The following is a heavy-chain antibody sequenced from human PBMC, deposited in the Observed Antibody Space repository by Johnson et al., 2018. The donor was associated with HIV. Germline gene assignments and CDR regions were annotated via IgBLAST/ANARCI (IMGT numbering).Heavy chain of an antibody. CDR3: ARDHSRDEAFDI. D-gene: IGHD5-24*01. CDR2: IGTAGDT. V-gene: IGHV3-13*01. Sequence: EQLVESGGGLVQPGGSLRLSCAASGFTFSSYDMHWVRQATGKGLEWVSAIGTAGDTYYPGSVKGRFTISRENAKNSLYLQMNSLRAEDTAVYYCARDHSRDEAFDIWGQGTMVTVSS. CDR1: GFTFSSYD. J-gene: IGHJ3*02.